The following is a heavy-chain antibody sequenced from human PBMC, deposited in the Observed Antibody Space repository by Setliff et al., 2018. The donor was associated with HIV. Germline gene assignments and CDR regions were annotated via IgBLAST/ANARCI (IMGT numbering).Heavy chain of an antibody. CDR1: GFTFSNYW. CDR2: INQDGSEK. Sequence: GGSLRLSCAASGFTFSNYWMSWVRQDPGKGLEWVANINQDGSEKYYVDSVKGRFTISRDNAKNSLYLQMNSLRADDTAVYFCARPTNIDTLYYGSQTFYMYYYGLDVWGQGTTVTVSS. CDR3: ARPTNIDTLYYGSQTFYMYYYGLDV. D-gene: IGHD1-26*01. J-gene: IGHJ6*02. V-gene: IGHV3-7*01.